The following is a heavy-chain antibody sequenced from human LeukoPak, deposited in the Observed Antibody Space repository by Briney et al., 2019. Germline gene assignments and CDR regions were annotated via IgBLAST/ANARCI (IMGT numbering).Heavy chain of an antibody. V-gene: IGHV4-30-2*01. J-gene: IGHJ6*02. CDR1: GGSISSGGYS. CDR2: IYHSGST. Sequence: SSQTLPLTCAVSGGSISSGGYSWSWIRQPPGKGLEWIGYIYHSGSTYYNPSLKSRVTISVDRSKNQFSLKLSSVTAADTAVYYCAKSTGTTHYYGMDVWGQGTTVTVSS. D-gene: IGHD1-7*01. CDR3: AKSTGTTHYYGMDV.